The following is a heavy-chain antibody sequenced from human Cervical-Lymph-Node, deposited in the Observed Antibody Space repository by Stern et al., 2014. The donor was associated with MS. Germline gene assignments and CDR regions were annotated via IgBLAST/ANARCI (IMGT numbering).Heavy chain of an antibody. CDR2: IWSDGSNK. J-gene: IGHJ5*02. CDR3: VRADLGYCTSTNCDWFAP. Sequence: VQLEESGGGVVQPGRSLRLSCAASGFTFSSYGMHWVRQAPGKGLEWVAMIWSDGSNKHYADSGKGRFTISRDNSKHTLYLQMNNLRAEDTSVYYCVRADLGYCTSTNCDWFAPWGQGTLVTVSP. V-gene: IGHV3-33*01. D-gene: IGHD2-2*01. CDR1: GFTFSSYG.